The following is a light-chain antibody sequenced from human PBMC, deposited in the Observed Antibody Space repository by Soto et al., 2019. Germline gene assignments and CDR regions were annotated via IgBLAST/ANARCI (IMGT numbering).Light chain of an antibody. J-gene: IGKJ1*01. CDR3: LLDFRYFWA. CDR1: EAIRSA. Sequence: AIQLTQSPSSLSASVGDRVTITCRASEAIRSALGWYQQKPGKVPKLLIYAASILQSGVPSRFSGSESGTDFTLTISSLQPEDFATYYCLLDFRYFWAFGQGTKV. V-gene: IGKV1-6*01. CDR2: AAS.